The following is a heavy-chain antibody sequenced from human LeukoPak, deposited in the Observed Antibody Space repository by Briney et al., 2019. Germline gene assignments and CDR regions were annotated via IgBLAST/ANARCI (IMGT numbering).Heavy chain of an antibody. CDR1: GFSFSSYG. D-gene: IGHD2-21*01. V-gene: IGHV3-33*05. J-gene: IGHJ4*02. CDR2: IQNDASTE. CDR3: ARELSQIVWGGLDY. Sequence: GGSLRLSCAASGFSFSSYGMHWVRQAPGKGLEWVAVIQNDASTENFADSVKGRFTISRDNSKNTVFLQMNSLRVEDTAAYYCARELSQIVWGGLDYGGQGTLVSVSS.